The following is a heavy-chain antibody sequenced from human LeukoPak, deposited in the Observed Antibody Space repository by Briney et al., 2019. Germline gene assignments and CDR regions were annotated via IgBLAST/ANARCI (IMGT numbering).Heavy chain of an antibody. Sequence: GGSLRLSCAASGFTFSSYSMNWVRQAPGKGLEWVSSISSSSSYIYYADSVKGRFTISRDNAKNTLYLHMNSLRAEDTAVYYWAILGDWSNYYDSSGYLYFQHWGQGTLVTVSS. CDR3: AILGDWSNYYDSSGYLYFQH. D-gene: IGHD3-22*01. CDR1: GFTFSSYS. V-gene: IGHV3-21*04. CDR2: ISSSSSYI. J-gene: IGHJ1*01.